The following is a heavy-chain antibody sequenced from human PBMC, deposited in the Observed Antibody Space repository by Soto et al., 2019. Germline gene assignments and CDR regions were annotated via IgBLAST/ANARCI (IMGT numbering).Heavy chain of an antibody. J-gene: IGHJ4*02. CDR3: ARALDEDIVVVVAAGY. Sequence: GGSLRLSCAASGFTFSSYWMSWVRQAPGKGLEWVANIKQDGSEKYYVDSVKGRFTISRDNAKNSLYLQMNSLRAEDTAVYYCARALDEDIVVVVAAGYWGQGTLVTVSS. D-gene: IGHD2-15*01. CDR2: IKQDGSEK. CDR1: GFTFSSYW. V-gene: IGHV3-7*05.